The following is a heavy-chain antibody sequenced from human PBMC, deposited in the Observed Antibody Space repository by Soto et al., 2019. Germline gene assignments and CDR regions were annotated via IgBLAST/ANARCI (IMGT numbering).Heavy chain of an antibody. D-gene: IGHD5-18*01. J-gene: IGHJ4*02. V-gene: IGHV4-34*01. Sequence: LSLTCAVYCGSFSGYYWSWIRQPPGKGLEWIGEINHSGSTNYNPSLKSRVTISVDTSKNQFSLKLSSVTAADTAVYYCARGPWIQPRAGSFEYWGQGTLVTVSS. CDR2: INHSGST. CDR3: ARGPWIQPRAGSFEY. CDR1: CGSFSGYY.